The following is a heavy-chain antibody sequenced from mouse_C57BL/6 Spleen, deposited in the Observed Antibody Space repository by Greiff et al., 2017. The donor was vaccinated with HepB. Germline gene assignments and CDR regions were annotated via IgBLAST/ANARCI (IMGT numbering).Heavy chain of an antibody. CDR3: ARDGSSWFAY. CDR1: GYAFSSYW. CDR2: IYPGDGDT. D-gene: IGHD2-3*01. V-gene: IGHV1-80*01. Sequence: VQLQQSGAELVKPGASVKISCKASGYAFSSYWLNWVKQRPGKGLEWIGQIYPGDGDTNYNGKFKGKATLTAYKSPRKAYMHLSSLTSEDSAVYFCARDGSSWFAYWGQGTLVTVSA. J-gene: IGHJ3*01.